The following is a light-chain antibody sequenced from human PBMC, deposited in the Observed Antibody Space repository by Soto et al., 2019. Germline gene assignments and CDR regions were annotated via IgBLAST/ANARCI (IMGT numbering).Light chain of an antibody. Sequence: DIQLTQSPSFLSASVGDRVTITCRASQGISSYLAWYQQKPGKAPKLLIYAASTLQSGVPSRFSGSGSGTEFTLTISSLQPEDFANYYCQQLNSYSCTFGPGTKVDIK. V-gene: IGKV1-9*01. J-gene: IGKJ3*01. CDR1: QGISSY. CDR2: AAS. CDR3: QQLNSYSCT.